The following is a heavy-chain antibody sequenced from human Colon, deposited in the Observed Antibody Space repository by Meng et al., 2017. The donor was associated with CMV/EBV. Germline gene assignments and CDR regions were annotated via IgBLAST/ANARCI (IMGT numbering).Heavy chain of an antibody. Sequence: GESLKISCVASRLTFSNYGMHWVRQAPGKGLEWVATISHDGARQYYADDVRGRFAISRDNSNNTLLLQLSSLKTEDTAVYYCAGEYQILNTPYFEYWGQGTLVTVSS. CDR2: ISHDGARQ. D-gene: IGHD3-9*01. CDR1: RLTFSNYG. V-gene: IGHV3-30*09. CDR3: AGEYQILNTPYFEY. J-gene: IGHJ4*02.